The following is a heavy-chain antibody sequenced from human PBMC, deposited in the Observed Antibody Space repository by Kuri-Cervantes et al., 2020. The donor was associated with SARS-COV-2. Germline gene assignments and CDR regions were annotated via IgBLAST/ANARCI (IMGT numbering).Heavy chain of an antibody. J-gene: IGHJ4*02. D-gene: IGHD3-16*02. CDR3: AKDHTPHYDYVWGSYRLYYFDY. CDR2: ISYDGSNK. CDR1: GFTFSSYA. V-gene: IGHV3-30*07. Sequence: GGSLRLSCAASGFTFSSYAMHWVRQAPGKGLEWVAVISYDGSNKYYADSVKGRFTISRDISKNTLYLQMDSLRAEDTAVYYCAKDHTPHYDYVWGSYRLYYFDYWGQGTLVTVSS.